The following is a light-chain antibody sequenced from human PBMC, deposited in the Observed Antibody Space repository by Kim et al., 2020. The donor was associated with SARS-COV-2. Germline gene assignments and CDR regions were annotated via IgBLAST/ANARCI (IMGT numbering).Light chain of an antibody. Sequence: LVQTVRITCQGDSLRSYYASWYQQKPGQAPVLVIYGKNNRPSGIPDRFSGSSSGNTASLTITGAQAEDEADYYCNSRDTSGNHLVFGGGTQLTVL. CDR3: NSRDTSGNHLV. CDR1: SLRSYY. CDR2: GKN. J-gene: IGLJ2*01. V-gene: IGLV3-19*01.